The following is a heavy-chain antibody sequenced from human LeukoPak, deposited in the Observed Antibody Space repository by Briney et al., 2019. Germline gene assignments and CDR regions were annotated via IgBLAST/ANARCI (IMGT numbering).Heavy chain of an antibody. CDR1: GYSISSGYY. V-gene: IGHV4-38-2*02. CDR3: ARFDYHFDY. Sequence: SETLSLTCTVSGYSISSGYYWGWIRPPPGKGLEWIGSIYHSGSTYYNPSLKSRVTISVDTSKNQFSLKLSSVTAADTAVYYCARFDYHFDYWGQGTLVTVSS. J-gene: IGHJ4*02. D-gene: IGHD3-9*01. CDR2: IYHSGST.